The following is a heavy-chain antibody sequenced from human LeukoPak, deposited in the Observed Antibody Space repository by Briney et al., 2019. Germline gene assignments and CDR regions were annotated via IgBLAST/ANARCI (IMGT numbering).Heavy chain of an antibody. Sequence: GGSLRLSCAASGFTFSSSWMHWVRQVPGKGLVWVSRLNSDGSSINYADSVKGRFTISRDNAENTLYLQMNSLRVEDTAVYYCARLRGVNGDYAWGQGTLVTVSS. CDR2: LNSDGSSI. V-gene: IGHV3-74*01. D-gene: IGHD4-17*01. J-gene: IGHJ4*02. CDR1: GFTFSSSW. CDR3: ARLRGVNGDYA.